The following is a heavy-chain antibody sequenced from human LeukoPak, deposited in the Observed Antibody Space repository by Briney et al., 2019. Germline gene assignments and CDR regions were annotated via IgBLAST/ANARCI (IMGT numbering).Heavy chain of an antibody. V-gene: IGHV1-2*06. CDR2: INPNSGGT. D-gene: IGHD2-15*01. Sequence: ASVKVSCKASGYTFTGYYMHWVRQAPGQGLEWMGRINPNSGGTNYAQKFQGRVTMTRDTSISTAYMELSRLRSDDTAVYYCARDSYCSGGSCYPSPGGYWGQGTLVTVSS. CDR1: GYTFTGYY. J-gene: IGHJ4*02. CDR3: ARDSYCSGGSCYPSPGGY.